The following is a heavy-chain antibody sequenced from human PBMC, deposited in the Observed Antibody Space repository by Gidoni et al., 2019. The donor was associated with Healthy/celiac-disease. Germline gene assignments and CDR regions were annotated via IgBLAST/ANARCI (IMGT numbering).Heavy chain of an antibody. CDR1: GFTFSSYG. D-gene: IGHD3-22*01. Sequence: QVQLVESGGGVVQPGRSLSLSCAASGFTFSSYGLHWVRQAPGKGLEWVAVISYDGSNKYYADSVKGRFTSSRDNSKNTLYLQMNSLRAEDTAVYYCAKDAWLNYYDQHDAFDIWGQGTMVTVSS. CDR2: ISYDGSNK. J-gene: IGHJ3*02. V-gene: IGHV3-30*18. CDR3: AKDAWLNYYDQHDAFDI.